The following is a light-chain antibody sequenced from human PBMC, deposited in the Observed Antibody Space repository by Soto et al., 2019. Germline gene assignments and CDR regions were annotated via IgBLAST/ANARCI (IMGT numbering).Light chain of an antibody. Sequence: EIVLTQSPGTLSLSPGERATLSCRASQSVRSSYLAWYQQKPGQAPRLLIYGASSRATGIPDRFSGSGSGRAFTLSISSLEPEGFEMYYGPQYVNSWTFGQGTKVEIK. CDR1: QSVRSSY. CDR3: PQYVNSWT. CDR2: GAS. J-gene: IGKJ1*01. V-gene: IGKV3-20*01.